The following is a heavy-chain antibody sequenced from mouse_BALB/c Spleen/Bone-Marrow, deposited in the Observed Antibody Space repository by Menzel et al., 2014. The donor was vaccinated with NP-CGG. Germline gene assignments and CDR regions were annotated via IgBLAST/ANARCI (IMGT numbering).Heavy chain of an antibody. CDR2: IDPANGNT. CDR1: GFNIKDTY. V-gene: IGHV14-3*02. J-gene: IGHJ4*01. CDR3: ARWKYYALDY. Sequence: VQLQQSGAELVKPGASVKLSCTASGFNIKDTYMHWVKQRPEQGLEWIGRIDPANGNTKYDPKFQGKATITVDTSSNTAYLQLGSLTSEDTAVYYNARWKYYALDYWGQGTPVTVSS.